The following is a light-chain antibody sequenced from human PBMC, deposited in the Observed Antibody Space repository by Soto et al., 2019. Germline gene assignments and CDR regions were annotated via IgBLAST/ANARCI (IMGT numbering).Light chain of an antibody. Sequence: QSVLTQPPSVSGAPGQRVTISCTGSSSNIGAGYDVHWYQQLPGTAPKLLIYGNSNRPSGVPDRFSGSKSGTSASLAITGLQAEDEADYYCQSYDSSLRVFGTGTKV. CDR2: GNS. CDR3: QSYDSSLRV. CDR1: SSNIGAGYD. V-gene: IGLV1-40*01. J-gene: IGLJ1*01.